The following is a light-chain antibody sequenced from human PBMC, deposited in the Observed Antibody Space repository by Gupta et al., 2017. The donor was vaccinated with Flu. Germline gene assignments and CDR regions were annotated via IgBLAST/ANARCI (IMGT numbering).Light chain of an antibody. V-gene: IGLV7-46*01. J-gene: IGLJ2*01. CDR2: DSS. CDR3: LLSDSGAGV. Sequence: AVVPQEPSLTVSPGGTVTLTCASSTGVVTSGHYPYWFQQKPGQAPRTLIYDSSSTHAWTPARFSGSLRGGKAALTLSGAQPEDEAEYYCLLSDSGAGVFGGGTKLTVL. CDR1: TGVVTSGHY.